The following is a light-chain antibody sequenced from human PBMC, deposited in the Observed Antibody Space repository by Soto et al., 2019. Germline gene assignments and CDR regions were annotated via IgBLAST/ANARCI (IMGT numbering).Light chain of an antibody. CDR1: QSISNW. CDR2: HAS. Sequence: DIQMTQSPSTLPASVGDRVTITCRASQSISNWLAWYQQKLGTAPKVLIYHASNLQSGVPSRFSGSGSATEFILTISSLQPDDFATYHCQHYGGVWTFGQGTKVDIK. J-gene: IGKJ1*01. V-gene: IGKV1-5*01. CDR3: QHYGGVWT.